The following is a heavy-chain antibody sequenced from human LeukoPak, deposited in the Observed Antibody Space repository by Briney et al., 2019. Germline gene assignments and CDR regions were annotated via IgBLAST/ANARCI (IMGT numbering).Heavy chain of an antibody. D-gene: IGHD1-7*01. CDR3: ARKGAGTTSPFDY. CDR2: IYTSGST. Sequence: SETLSLTCTVSGGSISSGSYYWSWIRQPAGKGLEWIGRIYTSGSTNYNPSLKSRVTISVDTSKNQFSLKLSSVTAADTAVYHCARKGAGTTSPFDYWGQGTLVTVSS. J-gene: IGHJ4*02. CDR1: GGSISSGSYY. V-gene: IGHV4-61*02.